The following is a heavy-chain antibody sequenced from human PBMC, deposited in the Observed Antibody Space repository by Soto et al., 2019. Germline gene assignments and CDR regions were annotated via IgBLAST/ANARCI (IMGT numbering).Heavy chain of an antibody. Sequence: GGSLRLSCAASGVTFSSYAMSWVRQAPGKGLEWVSAISGSGGSTYYADSVKGRFTISRDNSKNTLYLQMNSLRAEDTAVYYCAKDGGYSYGYDYYYGMDVWGQGTTVTVSS. V-gene: IGHV3-23*01. CDR1: GVTFSSYA. J-gene: IGHJ6*02. CDR2: ISGSGGST. CDR3: AKDGGYSYGYDYYYGMDV. D-gene: IGHD5-18*01.